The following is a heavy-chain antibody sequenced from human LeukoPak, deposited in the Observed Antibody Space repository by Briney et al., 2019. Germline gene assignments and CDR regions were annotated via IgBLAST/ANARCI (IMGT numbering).Heavy chain of an antibody. CDR2: VDPEDGET. J-gene: IGHJ4*02. CDR1: GYTFTDYY. V-gene: IGHV1-69-2*01. Sequence: ASVKVSCKVSGYTFTDYYMHWVQQAPGKGLEWMGLVDPEDGETIYAEKFQGRVTITADPSTDTDYMELSSLRSEDTAVYSCATEEIRQWLVRNDYWGQGTLVTVSS. D-gene: IGHD6-19*01. CDR3: ATEEIRQWLVRNDY.